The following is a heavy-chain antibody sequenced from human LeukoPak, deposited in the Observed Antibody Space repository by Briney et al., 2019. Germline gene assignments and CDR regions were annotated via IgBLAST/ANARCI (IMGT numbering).Heavy chain of an antibody. Sequence: SETLSLTCTVSGGSISSSSYYWGWIRQPPGKGLEWIGYIYYSGSTNYNPSLKSRVTISVDTSKNQFSLKLSSVTAADTAVYYCARASYYDSSGYYFDYWGQGTLVTVSS. V-gene: IGHV4-61*05. CDR2: IYYSGST. CDR3: ARASYYDSSGYYFDY. J-gene: IGHJ4*02. CDR1: GGSISSSSYY. D-gene: IGHD3-22*01.